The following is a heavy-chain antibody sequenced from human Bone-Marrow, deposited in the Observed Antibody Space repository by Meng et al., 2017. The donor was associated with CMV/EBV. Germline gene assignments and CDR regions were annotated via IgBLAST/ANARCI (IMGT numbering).Heavy chain of an antibody. CDR2: IKYDGSET. D-gene: IGHD6-13*01. CDR1: GFNFAGYW. Sequence: GESLKISCAASGFNFAGYWMTWVRQAPGKGLEWVANIKYDGSETSYVGSVKGRFTISRDNAKNSLYLQMNNLRAEDTAVYYCARDVSSRWFPMDVWGHGTTVTVSS. V-gene: IGHV3-7*01. J-gene: IGHJ6*02. CDR3: ARDVSSRWFPMDV.